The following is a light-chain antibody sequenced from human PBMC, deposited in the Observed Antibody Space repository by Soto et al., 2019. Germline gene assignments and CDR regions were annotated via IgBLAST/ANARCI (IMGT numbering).Light chain of an antibody. CDR1: QSVSSSY. CDR2: GAS. CDR3: QQYGSSPT. V-gene: IGKV3-20*01. J-gene: IGKJ3*01. Sequence: EIVLTQSPGTLSLSPGERATLSCRASQSVSSSYLAWYQQKPGQAPRLLIYGASSRATGIPDRFSGSGSGTALTLTISRLEPEDFAVYYCQQYGSSPTFGPGTKVDIK.